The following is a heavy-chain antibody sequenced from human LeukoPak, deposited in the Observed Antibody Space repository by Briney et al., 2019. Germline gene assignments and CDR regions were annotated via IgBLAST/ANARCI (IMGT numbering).Heavy chain of an antibody. J-gene: IGHJ4*02. D-gene: IGHD2-15*01. CDR1: GFTFSSNY. CDR2: IYSGGST. Sequence: GGSLRLSCAASGFTFSSNYMYWIRQAPGKGLEWVSVIYSGGSTYYADSVKGRFTISRDNSKNTLYLQMNSLRAEDTAVYYCARDGGRYAAFDHWGQGTLVTVSS. V-gene: IGHV3-53*01. CDR3: ARDGGRYAAFDH.